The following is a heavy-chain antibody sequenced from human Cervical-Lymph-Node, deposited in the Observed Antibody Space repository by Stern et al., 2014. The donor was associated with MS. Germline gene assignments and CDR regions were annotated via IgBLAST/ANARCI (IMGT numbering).Heavy chain of an antibody. CDR1: GFSLSTSGVG. V-gene: IGHV2-5*02. CDR3: AHSSILGIAAAGYYFDY. J-gene: IGHJ4*02. CDR2: IYWDDDN. D-gene: IGHD6-13*01. Sequence: QVTLKESGPTLVKPTQTLTLTCTFSGFSLSTSGVGVGWIRQPPGKALEGLALIYWDDDNRYSPSLKSRPTITKDTSKNQVVLTMTNMDPVDTSTYYCAHSSILGIAAAGYYFDYWGQGTLVTVSS.